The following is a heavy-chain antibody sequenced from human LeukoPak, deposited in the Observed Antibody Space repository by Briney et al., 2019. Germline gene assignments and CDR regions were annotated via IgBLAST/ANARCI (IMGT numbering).Heavy chain of an antibody. CDR3: ARGTYFDY. CDR2: TSAYNDKT. J-gene: IGHJ4*02. CDR1: GYTFTTYG. V-gene: IGHV1-18*01. Sequence: ASVKVSCTASGYTFTTYGISWVRQAPGQGLEWMGWTSAYNDKTKYAQKLEGRVTMTTDTSTSTAYMEMRSLRSDDTAVYYCARGTYFDYWGQGTLVTVSS. D-gene: IGHD1-1*01.